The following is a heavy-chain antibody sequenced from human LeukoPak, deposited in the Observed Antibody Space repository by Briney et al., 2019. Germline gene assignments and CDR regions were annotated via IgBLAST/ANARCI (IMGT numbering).Heavy chain of an antibody. V-gene: IGHV4-39*07. Sequence: SETLSLTCTVSGGSVSSSSYYWGWIRQTPGKGLEWIGNIYYGGSTNYNPSLKSRVTISVDTSKNQFSLKLSSVTAADTAVYYCTRDQNGWLGFDFWGQGTLVTVSS. D-gene: IGHD6-19*01. J-gene: IGHJ4*02. CDR2: IYYGGST. CDR3: TRDQNGWLGFDF. CDR1: GGSVSSSSYY.